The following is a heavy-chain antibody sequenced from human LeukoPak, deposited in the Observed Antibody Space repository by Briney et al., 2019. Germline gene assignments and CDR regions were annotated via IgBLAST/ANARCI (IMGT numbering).Heavy chain of an antibody. J-gene: IGHJ5*02. CDR2: IYYSGST. CDR1: GGSISSYY. D-gene: IGHD2-2*01. Sequence: SETLSHTCTVSGGSISSYYWSWIRQPPGKGLEWIGYIYYSGSTNYNPSLKSRVTISVDTSKNQFSLKLSSVTAADTAVYYCAGTDIVVVPAANNWFDPWGQGTLVTVSS. CDR3: AGTDIVVVPAANNWFDP. V-gene: IGHV4-59*01.